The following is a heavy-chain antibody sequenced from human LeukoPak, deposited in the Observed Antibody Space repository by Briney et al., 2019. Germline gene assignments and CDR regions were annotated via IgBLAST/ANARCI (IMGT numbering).Heavy chain of an antibody. D-gene: IGHD6-19*01. CDR1: GGSIRNYH. Sequence: SETLALTCTVSGGSIRNYHWSWLRQPAGKGLEWIGQIHTSGSTNYNPPLKSRVTMSIDTTEDQVSLTIRSVTAADTAFYYCGRRDMSSGWNFDYWGEGALVTVSS. CDR2: IHTSGST. J-gene: IGHJ4*02. CDR3: GRRDMSSGWNFDY. V-gene: IGHV4-4*07.